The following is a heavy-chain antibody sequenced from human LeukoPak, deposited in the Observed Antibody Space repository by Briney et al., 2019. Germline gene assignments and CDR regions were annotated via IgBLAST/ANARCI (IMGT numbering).Heavy chain of an antibody. CDR2: INSVRSST. CDR3: ARPSETLYCSGGNCYPDY. V-gene: IGHV3-74*01. J-gene: IGHJ4*02. Sequence: AGGSLRLSCAAPGYTLSNYRMHSVRQAPGKGLVWVSRINSVRSSTRYADSVKGRFTISRDNAKNTLYMQMNSLRAEDTAVYYCARPSETLYCSGGNCYPDYWGQGTLVTVSS. D-gene: IGHD2-15*01. CDR1: GYTLSNYR.